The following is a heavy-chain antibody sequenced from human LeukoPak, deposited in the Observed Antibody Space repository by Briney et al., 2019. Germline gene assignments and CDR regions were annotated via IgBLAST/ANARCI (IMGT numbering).Heavy chain of an antibody. CDR2: MNQDGSEK. D-gene: IGHD4/OR15-4a*01. Sequence: GGSLRLSCAVSGFTFSRYWLGWVRQAPGKGLEWVANMNQDGSEKYYVESVKGRFIISRDNAKNSLYLQMNSLRVDDTAVYYCARDRCPNTYDYWGQGPLVTVSS. J-gene: IGHJ4*02. CDR1: GFTFSRYW. CDR3: ARDRCPNTYDY. V-gene: IGHV3-7*01.